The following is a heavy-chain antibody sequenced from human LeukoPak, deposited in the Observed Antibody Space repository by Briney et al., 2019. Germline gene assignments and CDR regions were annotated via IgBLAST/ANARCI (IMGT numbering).Heavy chain of an antibody. D-gene: IGHD6-13*01. V-gene: IGHV4-59*02. CDR3: ASGSSSWYWDFDY. CDR2: IYYSGST. J-gene: IGHJ4*02. CDR1: VGSVSGYY. Sequence: PSETLSLTCTVSVGSVSGYYWSLLGQPPGTGREWIGYIYYSGSTNYNPSLKSRVTISVDTSKNQFSLKLSSVTAADTAVYYCASGSSSWYWDFDYWGQGTLVTVSS.